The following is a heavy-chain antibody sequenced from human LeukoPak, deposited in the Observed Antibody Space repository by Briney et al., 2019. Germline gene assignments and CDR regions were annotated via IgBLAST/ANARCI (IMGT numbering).Heavy chain of an antibody. CDR1: GGSFSGYY. Sequence: PSESLSLTCAVYGGSFSGYYWSWIRQPPGKGLEWVGEINHSGSTNYNPSFKSGVTISVGTSKNQFSLMLSYVPAADAAVYYCAGLRTYYYGMDVWGQGTTVTVSS. D-gene: IGHD1-7*01. V-gene: IGHV4-34*01. CDR2: INHSGST. J-gene: IGHJ6*02. CDR3: AGLRTYYYGMDV.